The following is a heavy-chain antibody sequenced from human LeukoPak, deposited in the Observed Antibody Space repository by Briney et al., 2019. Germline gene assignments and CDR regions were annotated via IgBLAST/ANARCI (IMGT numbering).Heavy chain of an antibody. V-gene: IGHV4-34*01. D-gene: IGHD4-11*01. J-gene: IGHJ4*02. CDR3: ARRTTVTIPFGY. CDR2: INHSGST. Sequence: SETLSLTCAVYGGSFSGYYWSWIRQPPGKGLEWSGEINHSGSTNYNPSLKSRVTISVDKSKNQFTLKLSSVTAADTAVYYCARRTTVTIPFGYWGQGTLVTVSS. CDR1: GGSFSGYY.